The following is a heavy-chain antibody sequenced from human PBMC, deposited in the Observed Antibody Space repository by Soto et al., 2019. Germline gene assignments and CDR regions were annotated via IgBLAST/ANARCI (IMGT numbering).Heavy chain of an antibody. CDR3: ASSGGYCSSTSCYKEFYYYGMDV. V-gene: IGHV1-69*13. Sequence: SGKVSCNASRGTSSSYAIRCVRHAPGQGLEWVGVIIPIFGTANYAQKFQGRVTITADESTSTAYMELSSLRSEDTAVYYCASSGGYCSSTSCYKEFYYYGMDVWGQGTTVTVSS. J-gene: IGHJ6*02. D-gene: IGHD2-2*02. CDR2: IIPIFGTA. CDR1: RGTSSSYA.